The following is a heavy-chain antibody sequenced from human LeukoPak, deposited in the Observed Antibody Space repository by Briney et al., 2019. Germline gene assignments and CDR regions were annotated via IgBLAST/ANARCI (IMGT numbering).Heavy chain of an antibody. Sequence: GGSLRLSCAASGFTFSSYSMNWVRQAPGKGLEWVSYISSSSSTIYYADSVKGRFTISRDNAKNSLYLQMNSLRAEDTAVYYCANTYYYDSSGAYYFDYWGQGTLVTVSS. J-gene: IGHJ4*02. CDR3: ANTYYYDSSGAYYFDY. V-gene: IGHV3-48*01. CDR1: GFTFSSYS. CDR2: ISSSSSTI. D-gene: IGHD3-22*01.